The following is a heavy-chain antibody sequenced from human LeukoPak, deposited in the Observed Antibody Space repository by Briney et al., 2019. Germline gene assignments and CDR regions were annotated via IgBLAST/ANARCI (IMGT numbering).Heavy chain of an antibody. CDR3: ARGGCISCYPGYYYYGMDV. D-gene: IGHD2-2*01. Sequence: PGGSLRLSCAASGFTFSSYSMNWVRQAPGKGLEWVSSISSSSSYIYYADSVKGRFTISRDNSKNTLYPQMNSLRAEDTAVYYCARGGCISCYPGYYYYGMDVWGQGTTVTVSS. J-gene: IGHJ6*02. CDR2: ISSSSSYI. V-gene: IGHV3-21*04. CDR1: GFTFSSYS.